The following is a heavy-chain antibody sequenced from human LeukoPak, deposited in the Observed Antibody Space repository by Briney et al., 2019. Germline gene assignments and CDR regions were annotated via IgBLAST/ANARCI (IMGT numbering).Heavy chain of an antibody. Sequence: ASVKVSCKTSGYTFTDYYIHWVRQATGQGLEWMGWMNPNSGNTGYAQKFQGRVTMTRNTSISTAYMELSSLRSEDTAVYYCARGFYGSGSYRWFDPWGQGTLVTVSS. D-gene: IGHD3-10*01. J-gene: IGHJ5*02. CDR1: GYTFTDYY. CDR3: ARGFYGSGSYRWFDP. CDR2: MNPNSGNT. V-gene: IGHV1-8*02.